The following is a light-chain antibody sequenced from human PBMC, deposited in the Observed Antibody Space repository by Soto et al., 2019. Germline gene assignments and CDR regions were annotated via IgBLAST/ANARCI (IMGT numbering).Light chain of an antibody. V-gene: IGKV1-39*01. Sequence: DIQMTQSPSSLSASVGDRVTITCRASQSISSYLNWYQQKPGKAPKLLIYAASSLQSGVPSRFSGSESGTDFTLTISSLQHEDFATYYCQQSYSRENTFGQGTKLEIK. CDR2: AAS. J-gene: IGKJ2*01. CDR1: QSISSY. CDR3: QQSYSRENT.